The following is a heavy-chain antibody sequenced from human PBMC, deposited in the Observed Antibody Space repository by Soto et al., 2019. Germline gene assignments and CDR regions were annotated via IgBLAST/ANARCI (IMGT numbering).Heavy chain of an antibody. V-gene: IGHV1-3*01. Sequence: DSVKISCKTSAYTFTSYAMHWVRQAPGQRLEWMGWINAGNGNTKYSQKFQGRVTITRDTSASTAYMELSSLRSEDTAVYYCARYDEDYSYYYGMDVWGQGTTVTVSS. CDR1: AYTFTSYA. CDR2: INAGNGNT. J-gene: IGHJ6*02. D-gene: IGHD3-16*01. CDR3: ARYDEDYSYYYGMDV.